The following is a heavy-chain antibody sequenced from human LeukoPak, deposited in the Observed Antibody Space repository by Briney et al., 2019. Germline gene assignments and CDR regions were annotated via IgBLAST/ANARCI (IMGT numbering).Heavy chain of an antibody. D-gene: IGHD1-20*01. CDR3: AKPKDNSLYCFDY. CDR1: GFTFSNYV. CDR2: ISGSGGSI. J-gene: IGHJ4*02. Sequence: GGSLRLSCAASGFTFSNYVMSWVRQAPGKGLEWVSGISGSGGSIYYADSVKGRFTISRDTSKNTLNLQMNSLRAEDTAVYYCAKPKDNSLYCFDYWGQGTLVTVSS. V-gene: IGHV3-23*01.